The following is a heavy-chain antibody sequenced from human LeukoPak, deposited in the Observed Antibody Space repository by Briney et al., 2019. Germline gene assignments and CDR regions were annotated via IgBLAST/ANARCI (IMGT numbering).Heavy chain of an antibody. CDR1: GFTFSSYG. D-gene: IGHD3-10*01. CDR3: ARDSPLGTYGSGSYLDY. CDR2: IWYDGSNK. V-gene: IGHV3-33*01. Sequence: PGRSLRLSCAASGFTFSSYGMRWVRQAPGKGLEWVAVIWYDGSNKYYADSVKGRFTISRDDSKNTLYLQMNSLRAEDTAVYYCARDSPLGTYGSGSYLDYWGQGTLVTVSS. J-gene: IGHJ4*02.